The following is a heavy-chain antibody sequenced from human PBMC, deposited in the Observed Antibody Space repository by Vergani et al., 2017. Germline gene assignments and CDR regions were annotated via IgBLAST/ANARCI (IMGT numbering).Heavy chain of an antibody. CDR1: GGTFSSYA. CDR3: ARAPMIGYSGYQGFFDY. J-gene: IGHJ4*02. CDR2: IIPIFGTA. Sequence: QVQLVQSGAEVKKPGSSVKVSCKASGGTFSSYAISWVRQAPGQGLEWMGGIIPIFGTANYAQKFQGRVTITADESTSTAYMELSSLRSEDTAVYYCARAPMIGYSGYQGFFDYWGQGTLVTVSS. V-gene: IGHV1-69*01. D-gene: IGHD5-12*01.